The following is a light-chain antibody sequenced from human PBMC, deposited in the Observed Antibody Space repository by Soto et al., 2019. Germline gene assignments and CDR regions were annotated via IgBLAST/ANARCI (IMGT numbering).Light chain of an antibody. J-gene: IGLJ2*01. CDR3: CSYVGSLSHVI. CDR1: SSDVGSYNL. V-gene: IGLV2-23*01. CDR2: EGN. Sequence: QSALTQPASVSGSPGQSITISCTGTSSDVGSYNLVSWYQQHPGKAPKLMIYEGNKRPSGISNRFSGSKSGNRASLTISGLQAEEEADYYCCSYVGSLSHVIFGGGTKLTVL.